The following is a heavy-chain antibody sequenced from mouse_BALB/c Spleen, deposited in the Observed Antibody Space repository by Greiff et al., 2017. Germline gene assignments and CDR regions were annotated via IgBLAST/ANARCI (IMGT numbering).Heavy chain of an antibody. CDR3: ARDNDPYYYAMDY. CDR1: GFSLTSYG. Sequence: VQLQQSGPGLVAPSQSLSITCTVSGFSLTSYGVHWVRQPPGKGLEWLGVIWAGGSTNYNSALMSRLSISKDNSKSQVFLKMNRLQTDDTAMYYCARDNDPYYYAMDYWGQGTSVTVSS. J-gene: IGHJ4*01. V-gene: IGHV2-9*02. CDR2: IWAGGST.